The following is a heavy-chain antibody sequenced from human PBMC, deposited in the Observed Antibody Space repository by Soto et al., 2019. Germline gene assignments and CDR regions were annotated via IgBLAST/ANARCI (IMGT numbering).Heavy chain of an antibody. V-gene: IGHV1-8*02. J-gene: IGHJ6*02. D-gene: IGHD3-22*01. Sequence: ASVKVSCKASGYTFTNNDVSWVRQATGQGLEWMGWMNPGSGDTGYAQKFQGRVTMTRDTSISTAYMELSRLRSDDTAVYYCARDLGSYYYDSSGYKPRHYGMDVWGQGTTVTVSS. CDR2: MNPGSGDT. CDR3: ARDLGSYYYDSSGYKPRHYGMDV. CDR1: GYTFTNND.